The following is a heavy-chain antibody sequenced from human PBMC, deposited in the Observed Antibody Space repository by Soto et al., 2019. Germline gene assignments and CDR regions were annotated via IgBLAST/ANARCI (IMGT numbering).Heavy chain of an antibody. V-gene: IGHV1-18*01. D-gene: IGHD3-10*01. CDR3: ARGYYYGSGRPTPGGMDV. CDR2: ISTYTGNT. CDR1: GYTFTNYD. J-gene: IGHJ6*02. Sequence: QVHLVQSGAEVKKPGASVKVSCKASGYTFTNYDINWVRQAPGQGLERMGWISTYTGNTNYAQKLQGRVTMTTAASTRTAYMELRSLRSDDTAVYYCARGYYYGSGRPTPGGMDVWGQGTTVTVSS.